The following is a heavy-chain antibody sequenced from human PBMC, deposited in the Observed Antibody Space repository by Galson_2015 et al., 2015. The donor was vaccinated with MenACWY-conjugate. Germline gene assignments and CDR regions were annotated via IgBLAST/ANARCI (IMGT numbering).Heavy chain of an antibody. D-gene: IGHD6-13*01. J-gene: IGHJ3*02. CDR3: AREAAGTGAFDI. CDR2: IYYSGST. V-gene: IGHV4-59*01. CDR1: GGSISSYY. Sequence: SEPLSLTCTVSGGSISSYYWSWIRQPPGKGLEWIGYIYYSGSTNYNPSLKSRVTISVDTSKNQFSLKLSSVTAADTAVYYCAREAAGTGAFDIWCQGTMVTVSS.